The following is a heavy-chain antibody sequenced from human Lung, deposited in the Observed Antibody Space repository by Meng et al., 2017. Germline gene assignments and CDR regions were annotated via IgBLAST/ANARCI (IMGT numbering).Heavy chain of an antibody. D-gene: IGHD1-26*01. V-gene: IGHV3-7*01. CDR3: ARSITVGANNWFHP. CDR2: IKRDGSEK. J-gene: IGHJ5*02. Sequence: GGSLRLSCAASGFTFSDYWMTWVRQAPGKGLEWVANIKRDGSEKKYVDAVKGRFTISRDNGQNSVYLQLNSLRDEDTAVYYCARSITVGANNWFHPWGQGTLVTVSS. CDR1: GFTFSDYW.